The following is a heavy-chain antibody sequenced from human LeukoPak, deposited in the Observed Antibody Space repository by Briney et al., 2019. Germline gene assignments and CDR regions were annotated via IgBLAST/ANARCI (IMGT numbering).Heavy chain of an antibody. J-gene: IGHJ4*02. Sequence: SVKVSCKASGGTFSSYAISWVRQAPGQGLEWMGGIIPIFGTASYAQKFQGRVTITTDESTSTAYMELSSLRSEDTAVYYCARAPYGYNNQYYFDYWGQGTLVTVSS. CDR3: ARAPYGYNNQYYFDY. CDR1: GGTFSSYA. CDR2: IIPIFGTA. D-gene: IGHD5-24*01. V-gene: IGHV1-69*05.